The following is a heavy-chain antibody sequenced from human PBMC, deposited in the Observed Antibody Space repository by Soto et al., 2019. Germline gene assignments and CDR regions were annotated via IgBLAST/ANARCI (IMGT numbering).Heavy chain of an antibody. V-gene: IGHV3-30*18. J-gene: IGHJ6*02. CDR3: AKDLSQVGYYYHGMDV. Sequence: PGGSLRLSCAASGFTFSSYGMHWVRQAPGKGLEWVAVISYDGSNKYYADSVKGRFTISRDNSKNTLYLQMNSLRAEDTAVYYCAKDLSQVGYYYHGMDVWGQGTTVTVSS. D-gene: IGHD2-2*01. CDR1: GFTFSSYG. CDR2: ISYDGSNK.